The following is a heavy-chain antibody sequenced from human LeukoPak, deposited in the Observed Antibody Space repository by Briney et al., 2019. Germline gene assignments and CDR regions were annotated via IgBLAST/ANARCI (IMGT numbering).Heavy chain of an antibody. CDR2: MNPNSGNT. Sequence: ASVKVSCKASGYTFTSYDINWVRQATGQGLEWMGWMNPNSGNTGYAQKFQGRVTMTRNTSISTAYMELSSLRSEDTAVYYCARGPSVARIAVAGISFGYWGQGTLVTVSS. CDR1: GYTFTSYD. CDR3: ARGPSVARIAVAGISFGY. D-gene: IGHD6-19*01. V-gene: IGHV1-8*01. J-gene: IGHJ4*02.